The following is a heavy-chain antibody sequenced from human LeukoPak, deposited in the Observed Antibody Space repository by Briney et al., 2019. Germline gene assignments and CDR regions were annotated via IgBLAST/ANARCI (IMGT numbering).Heavy chain of an antibody. J-gene: IGHJ4*02. D-gene: IGHD6-25*01. CDR3: AKDVRRLQFDY. CDR1: GLTFSSYA. V-gene: IGHV3-23*01. Sequence: GGSLRLSCAASGLTFSSYAMSWVRQAPGKGLEWVSVISGSGGSTYYADSVKGRFTISRDNPKNTLYLQMNSLRAEDTAVYYCAKDVRRLQFDYWGQGTLVTVS. CDR2: ISGSGGST.